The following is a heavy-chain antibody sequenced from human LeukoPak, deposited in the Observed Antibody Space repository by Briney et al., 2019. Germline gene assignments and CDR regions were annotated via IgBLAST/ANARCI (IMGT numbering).Heavy chain of an antibody. Sequence: PSETLSLTCTVSGGSISSSSYYWGWIRQPPGEGLEWIGSMYYSGSTSYNPSLKSRVTISVDTSKNQFSLKLSSVTAADTAVYYCARDQKYYYDSSGHPLVYWGQGTLVTVSS. V-gene: IGHV4-39*07. CDR2: MYYSGST. J-gene: IGHJ4*02. D-gene: IGHD3-22*01. CDR1: GGSISSSSYY. CDR3: ARDQKYYYDSSGHPLVY.